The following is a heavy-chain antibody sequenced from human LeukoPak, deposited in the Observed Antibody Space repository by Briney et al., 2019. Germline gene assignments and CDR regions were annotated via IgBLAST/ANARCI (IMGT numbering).Heavy chain of an antibody. D-gene: IGHD6-13*01. CDR1: GYTFYCYG. CDR2: INTYNVDT. V-gene: IGHV1-18*01. CDR3: ERDLAAAGSTEYKWFDP. Sequence: EASVKVSCKGAGYTFYCYGIAWVRQPPGQGLDWMGWINTYNVDTSYAQKLQGRVTMNTDTTTSTTYMELRSLTSEDTAMYYCERDLAAAGSTEYKWFDPWGQGTLVTVSS. J-gene: IGHJ5*02.